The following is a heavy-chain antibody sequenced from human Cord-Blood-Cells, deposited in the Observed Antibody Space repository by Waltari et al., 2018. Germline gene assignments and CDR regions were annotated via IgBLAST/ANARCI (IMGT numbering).Heavy chain of an antibody. Sequence: EVQLVESGGGLIQPGGSLRLSCAASGFTVSSNYMSWVRQAQGKGLEWVSVILSGGRRYYADSVKGQFTISRDNSKNTLYLQMNSRRAEDTAVYYCAREDYGGNGGWGQGTLVTVSS. CDR1: GFTVSSNY. CDR2: ILSGGRR. CDR3: AREDYGGNGG. J-gene: IGHJ4*02. V-gene: IGHV3-53*01. D-gene: IGHD4-17*01.